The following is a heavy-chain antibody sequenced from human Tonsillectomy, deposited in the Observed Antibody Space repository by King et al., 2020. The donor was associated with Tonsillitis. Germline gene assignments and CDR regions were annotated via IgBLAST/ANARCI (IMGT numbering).Heavy chain of an antibody. D-gene: IGHD6-6*01. CDR3: ARVEHSRSSDY. J-gene: IGHJ4*02. Sequence: VQLVESGGGLVKPGGSLRLSCAASGFIFSDYYMSWIRQAPGKGLEWVSYISSRSTYTNYADFVKGRFTISRDNAKHSLYLQMNSLRDEDSAVYYCARVEHSRSSDYWGQGTLVTVSS. CDR1: GFIFSDYY. CDR2: ISSRSTYT. V-gene: IGHV3-11*05.